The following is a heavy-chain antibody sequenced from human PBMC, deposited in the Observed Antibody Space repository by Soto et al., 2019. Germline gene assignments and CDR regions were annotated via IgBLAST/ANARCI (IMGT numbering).Heavy chain of an antibody. CDR2: IYHSGST. CDR3: ARASDDYGDYGSFDY. Sequence: SETLSLTCAVSGGSISSSNWWSWVRQPPGKGLEWIGEIYHSGSTNYNPSLKSRVTISVDKSKNQFSLKLSSVTAADTAVYYCARASDDYGDYGSFDYWGQGTRVTVS. V-gene: IGHV4-4*02. D-gene: IGHD4-17*01. CDR1: GGSISSSNW. J-gene: IGHJ4*02.